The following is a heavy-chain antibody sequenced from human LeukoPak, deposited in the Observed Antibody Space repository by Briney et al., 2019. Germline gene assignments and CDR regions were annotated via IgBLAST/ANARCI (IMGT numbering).Heavy chain of an antibody. V-gene: IGHV1-8*01. CDR3: ARANVGAFDY. D-gene: IGHD1-26*01. Sequence: GASVKVSCKASGYTFTSYDTNWVRQATGQGLEWMGWMNPNSGNTGYAQKFQGRVTMTRNTSVSTAYMELSSLRSDDTAVYYCARANVGAFDYWGQGTLVTVSS. CDR1: GYTFTSYD. J-gene: IGHJ4*02. CDR2: MNPNSGNT.